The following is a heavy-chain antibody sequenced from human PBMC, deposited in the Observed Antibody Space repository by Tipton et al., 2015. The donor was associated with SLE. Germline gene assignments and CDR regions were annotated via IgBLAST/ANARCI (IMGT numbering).Heavy chain of an antibody. CDR3: ARGPRGSSRSDFYHGMDV. J-gene: IGHJ6*02. V-gene: IGHV4-34*01. CDR1: GRSFSGYY. D-gene: IGHD3-16*01. Sequence: GLVKPSETLSLTCAVYGRSFSGYYWSWIRQPPGKGLEWIGEINHSGSTNYNPSLKSRVTISVDTSKNQLSLKLNSVTAADTAVYYCARGPRGSSRSDFYHGMDVWGQGPT. CDR2: INHSGST.